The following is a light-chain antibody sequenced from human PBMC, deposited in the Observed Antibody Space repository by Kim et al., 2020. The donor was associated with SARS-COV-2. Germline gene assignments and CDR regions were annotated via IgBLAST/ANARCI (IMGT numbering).Light chain of an antibody. CDR1: QSVTSNY. CDR2: GAS. Sequence: EIVLTQSPDTLSLSPGERATLSCRASQSVTSNYLAWYRQKPGQAPRLLIYGASSRATGIPGRFSASGSGTDFTLTISSLEPEDFAVYYCQQYSTSLYTFGQGTKLEI. V-gene: IGKV3-20*01. CDR3: QQYSTSLYT. J-gene: IGKJ2*01.